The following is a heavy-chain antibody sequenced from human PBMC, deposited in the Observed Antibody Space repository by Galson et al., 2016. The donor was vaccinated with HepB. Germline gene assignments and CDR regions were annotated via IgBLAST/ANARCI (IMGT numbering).Heavy chain of an antibody. Sequence: LRLSCAASGFTFTNYDMHWFRQAPGKGLEWVAHIGSGGVAMYADSVRGRFAISRDNAKRSVYVQMNSLRDEDTAVYFCARDGRREYSGYDYWFDYWGQGALVTVSS. CDR3: ARDGRREYSGYDYWFDY. CDR1: GFTFTNYD. CDR2: IGSGGVAM. J-gene: IGHJ4*02. V-gene: IGHV3-48*02. D-gene: IGHD5-12*01.